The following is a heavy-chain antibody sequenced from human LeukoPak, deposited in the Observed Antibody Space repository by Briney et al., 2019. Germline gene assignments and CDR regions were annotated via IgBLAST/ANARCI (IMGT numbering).Heavy chain of an antibody. V-gene: IGHV4-4*07. J-gene: IGHJ3*01. D-gene: IGHD3-22*01. CDR2: IYTSGST. CDR1: GGSISSYY. Sequence: SETLSLTCTVSGGSISSYYWSWIRQPAGKGLEWIGRIYTSGSTNYNPSLKSRVTMSVDTSKNQFSLNLRSVTAADTAVYYCARGYYDSSGYSNAFDLWGQGTMVIVSS. CDR3: ARGYYDSSGYSNAFDL.